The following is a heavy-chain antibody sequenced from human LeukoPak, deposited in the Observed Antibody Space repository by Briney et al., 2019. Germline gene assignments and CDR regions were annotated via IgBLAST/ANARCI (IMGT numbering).Heavy chain of an antibody. V-gene: IGHV4-38-2*02. CDR3: ARDSGGGGLYETSGYYYFDY. J-gene: IGHJ4*02. D-gene: IGHD3-22*01. CDR2: IYHSGNT. Sequence: SETLSLTCSVSGYSISSGYYWGWIRQAPDKGLEWIGTIYHSGNTHFNPSLRSRVTISVDTPKNQFSLKMNSVTAADSATYYCARDSGGGGLYETSGYYYFDYWGQGSLVTVSS. CDR1: GYSISSGYY.